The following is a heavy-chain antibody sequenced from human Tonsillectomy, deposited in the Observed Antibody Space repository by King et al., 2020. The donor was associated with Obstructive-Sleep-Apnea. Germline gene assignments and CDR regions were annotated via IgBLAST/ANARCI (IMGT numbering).Heavy chain of an antibody. D-gene: IGHD5-24*01. CDR2: SSWNSGFI. J-gene: IGHJ4*02. Sequence: VQQVESGGGLVQPGRSLRLSCAASGFIFDIYAMHWVRQAPGKGLEWVSGSSWNSGFIDYADSVKGRFTISRDNAKKSLYLQMHSLRPEDTAFYYCAKARASVNYYFDYWGQGALVTVSS. V-gene: IGHV3-9*01. CDR1: GFIFDIYA. CDR3: AKARASVNYYFDY.